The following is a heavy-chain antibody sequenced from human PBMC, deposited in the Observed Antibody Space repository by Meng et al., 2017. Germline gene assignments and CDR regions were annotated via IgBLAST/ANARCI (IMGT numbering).Heavy chain of an antibody. V-gene: IGHV1-2*06. CDR3: ARDEDISAAGNLFSDY. D-gene: IGHD6-13*01. CDR1: GYSCPVYN. Sequence: QAQLEQSGAGARTPEASVKLSLNPSGYSCPVYNRHWVRRAPEQGLEGMERINPKCRNTHYTHKFQARVTITGATSISTAYMEPSRLTSDDTAMYYCARDEDISAAGNLFSDYRGQGTLVTVSS. CDR2: INPKCRNT. J-gene: IGHJ4*02.